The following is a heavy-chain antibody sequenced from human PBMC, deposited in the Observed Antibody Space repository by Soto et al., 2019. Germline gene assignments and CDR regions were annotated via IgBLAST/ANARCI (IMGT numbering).Heavy chain of an antibody. CDR3: AKEIFAAAYAATSAFDL. J-gene: IGHJ4*02. CDR2: INPSGGST. Sequence: ASVKVSCKASGYTFTSYYMHWVRQAPGQRLEWMGIINPSGGSTSYAQKFQGRVTMTRDTSTSTVYMELSSLRAEDTGRYFCAKEIFAAAYAATSAFDLWGQGTLVTVSS. CDR1: GYTFTSYY. D-gene: IGHD2-8*01. V-gene: IGHV1-46*01.